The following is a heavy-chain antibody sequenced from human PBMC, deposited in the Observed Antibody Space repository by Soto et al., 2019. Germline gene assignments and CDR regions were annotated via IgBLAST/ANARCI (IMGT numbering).Heavy chain of an antibody. J-gene: IGHJ4*02. D-gene: IGHD3-10*01. CDR2: IYYSGST. CDR1: GGSISSSSYY. Sequence: QLQLQESGPGLVKPSETLSLTCTVSGGSISSSSYYWGWIRQPPGKGLEWIGSIYYSGSTYYKPSLKSRVTISVDTSKNQFSLKLSSVTAADTSVYYCARHARWFGELTFFDYWGQGTLVTVSS. CDR3: ARHARWFGELTFFDY. V-gene: IGHV4-39*01.